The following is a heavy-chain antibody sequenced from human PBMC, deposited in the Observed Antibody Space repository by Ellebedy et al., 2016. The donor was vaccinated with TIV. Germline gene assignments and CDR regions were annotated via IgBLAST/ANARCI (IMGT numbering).Heavy chain of an antibody. CDR2: IGSGSTFI. V-gene: IGHV3-21*01. D-gene: IGHD3-10*01. CDR3: ARDSGGLDY. Sequence: PGGSLRLSCAASGFTFSRYNMNWVRQAPGKGLEWVSSIGSGSTFIFYADSVQGRFTISRDNAQDSLYLQMNSLRAEDTALYYCARDSGGLDYWGQGILVTVSS. J-gene: IGHJ4*02. CDR1: GFTFSRYN.